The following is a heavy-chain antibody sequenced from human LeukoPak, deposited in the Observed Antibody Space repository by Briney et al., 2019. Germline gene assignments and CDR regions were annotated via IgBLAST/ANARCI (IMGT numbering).Heavy chain of an antibody. CDR1: GYTFTGYY. CDR2: INPNSGGT. Sequence: GASVKVSCKASGYTFTGYYMHWVRQAPGQGLEWMGWINPNSGGTNYAQKFQGRVTMTRDTSISTAYMELSRLRSDDTAVYYCARDPPGYPESLQHWGQGTLVTVSS. V-gene: IGHV1-2*02. J-gene: IGHJ1*01. D-gene: IGHD3-16*02. CDR3: ARDPPGYPESLQH.